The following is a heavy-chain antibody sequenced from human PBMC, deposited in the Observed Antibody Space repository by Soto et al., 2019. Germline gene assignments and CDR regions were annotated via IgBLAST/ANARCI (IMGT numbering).Heavy chain of an antibody. V-gene: IGHV3-30*18. J-gene: IGHJ4*02. CDR3: AKEIYDYVWGSYRYGTYYFDY. Sequence: QVQLVESGGGVVQPGRSLRLSCAASGFTFSSYGMHWVRQAPGKGLEWVAVISYDGSTKYYAYSVKGRFTISRDNSKNTLYLQMNSLRAEDTAVYYCAKEIYDYVWGSYRYGTYYFDYWGQGTLVTVSS. D-gene: IGHD3-16*02. CDR1: GFTFSSYG. CDR2: ISYDGSTK.